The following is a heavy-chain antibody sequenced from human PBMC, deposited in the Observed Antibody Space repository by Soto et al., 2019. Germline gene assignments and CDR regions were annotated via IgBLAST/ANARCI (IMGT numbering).Heavy chain of an antibody. J-gene: IGHJ6*03. Sequence: QVHLQESGPGLVRPSETLSLTCTVSGVSLKTYYWSWIRLPPGGGLEWIGYIFSSGSPNYNPSLRSRVTMSVETSNNQFTLKMRSVTAADTAVSYCARVAGISYCNHIDVWGKGTTVTVSS. CDR1: GVSLKTYY. D-gene: IGHD4-4*01. CDR3: ARVAGISYCNHIDV. V-gene: IGHV4-59*01. CDR2: IFSSGSP.